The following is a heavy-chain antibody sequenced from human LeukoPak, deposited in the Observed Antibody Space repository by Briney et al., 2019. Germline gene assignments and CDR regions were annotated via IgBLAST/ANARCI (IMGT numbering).Heavy chain of an antibody. V-gene: IGHV3-66*01. J-gene: IGHJ4*02. CDR1: GFTFSNAW. CDR2: IYSGGST. CDR3: ARDGAVLTGYYDY. D-gene: IGHD3-9*01. Sequence: PGGSLRLSCAASGFTFSNAWLNWVRQAPGKGLEWVSTIYSGGSTYYADSVTGRFTISRDNSKNTLHLQMNSLRAEDTAVYYCARDGAVLTGYYDYWGQGTLVTVSS.